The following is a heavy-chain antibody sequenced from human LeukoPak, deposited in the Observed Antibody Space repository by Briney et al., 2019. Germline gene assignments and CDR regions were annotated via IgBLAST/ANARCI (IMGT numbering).Heavy chain of an antibody. Sequence: GGSLRLSCAASGFTFSNAWMSWVRQAPGKGLEWVAVISYDGSNKYYADSVKGRFTISRDNSKNTLYLQMNSLRAEDTAVYYCASMVRGVKRNPDYWGQGTLVTVSS. J-gene: IGHJ4*02. V-gene: IGHV3-30*03. CDR2: ISYDGSNK. CDR3: ASMVRGVKRNPDY. D-gene: IGHD3-10*01. CDR1: GFTFSNAW.